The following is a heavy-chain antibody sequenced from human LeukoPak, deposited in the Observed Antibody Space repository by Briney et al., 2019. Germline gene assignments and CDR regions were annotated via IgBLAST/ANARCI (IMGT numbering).Heavy chain of an antibody. CDR1: GFTFSNYG. D-gene: IGHD2-15*01. Sequence: QPGGSLRLSCAASGFTFSNYGMHWVRQAPGKGLEWVTVILYDGNNKYYADSVKGRFTTSRDNTKNSLYLQMNNLRAEDTGVYYCARDSAIVVLAYMDVWGKGTTVTVSS. V-gene: IGHV3-33*01. CDR2: ILYDGNNK. J-gene: IGHJ6*03. CDR3: ARDSAIVVLAYMDV.